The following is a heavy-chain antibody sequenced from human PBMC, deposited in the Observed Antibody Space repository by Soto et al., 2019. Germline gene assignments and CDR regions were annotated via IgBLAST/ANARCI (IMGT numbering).Heavy chain of an antibody. Sequence: QVHIVQSGAEVKKPGASVKISCQASGYTFTTYAIHWVRQDPGQRLEWMGWIYPGNGDTEYSQRFHDRVTFTRDPSASTAYMELRSLTSEDTAMYYCARNTPGYYHYDYGGQGTRLTVSS. D-gene: IGHD3-22*01. J-gene: IGHJ4*02. V-gene: IGHV1-3*01. CDR1: GYTFTTYA. CDR2: IYPGNGDT. CDR3: ARNTPGYYHYDY.